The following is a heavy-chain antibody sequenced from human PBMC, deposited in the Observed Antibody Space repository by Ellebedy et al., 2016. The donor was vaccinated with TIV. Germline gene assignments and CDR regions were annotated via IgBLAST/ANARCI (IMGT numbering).Heavy chain of an antibody. CDR2: IGTAGDP. J-gene: IGHJ4*02. D-gene: IGHD5-12*01. CDR3: ARDFGHSGYDLLDY. CDR1: GFTFSSYD. Sequence: GGSLRLSCAASGFTFSSYDMHWVRQATGKGLEWVSAIGTAGDPYYPGSVKGRFTISRENAKNSLYLQMNSLRAGDTAVYYCARDFGHSGYDLLDYWGQGTLVTVSS. V-gene: IGHV3-13*05.